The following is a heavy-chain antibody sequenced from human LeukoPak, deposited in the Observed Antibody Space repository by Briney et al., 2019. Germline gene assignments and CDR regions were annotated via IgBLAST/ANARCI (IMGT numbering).Heavy chain of an antibody. CDR1: GYTFTKYG. J-gene: IGHJ4*02. Sequence: ASVKVPCQASGYTFTKYGINWVRLAPGQGLEWVGWISTSNGNTDYGKKFQGRLTLTTDTSTSTAYMELRSLRSDDTAVYFCARTYDVLTGRDSWGQGTLVTVSS. V-gene: IGHV1-18*01. D-gene: IGHD3-9*01. CDR3: ARTYDVLTGRDS. CDR2: ISTSNGNT.